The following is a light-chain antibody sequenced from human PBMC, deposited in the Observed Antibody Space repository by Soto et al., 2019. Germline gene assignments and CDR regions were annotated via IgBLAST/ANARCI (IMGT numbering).Light chain of an antibody. J-gene: IGKJ1*01. V-gene: IGKV1-5*01. CDR3: QQYHSYRP. CDR1: QSISKW. Sequence: DIQMTQSHSTLSASVGDRVTITCRASQSISKWLAWYQQKPGKAPKLLMYDVSSLESGDPSRFRGSGSGTECPLTLCSLQSVEFATYYCQQYHSYRPFGQGTKVEIK. CDR2: DVS.